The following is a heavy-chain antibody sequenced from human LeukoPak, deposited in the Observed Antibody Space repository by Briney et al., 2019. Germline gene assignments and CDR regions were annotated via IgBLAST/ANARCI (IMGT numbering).Heavy chain of an antibody. CDR1: GFTVSSNY. D-gene: IGHD1-26*01. V-gene: IGHV3-66*01. J-gene: IGHJ6*02. CDR2: IYSGGST. Sequence: GGSLRLSCAASGFTVSSNYMSWVRQAPGKGLEWVSVIYSGGSTYYADSVKGRFTISRDNSKNTLYLQMNSLRAEDTAVYYCARASGSYYRARSYYYGMDVWGQGTTVTVSS. CDR3: ARASGSYYRARSYYYGMDV.